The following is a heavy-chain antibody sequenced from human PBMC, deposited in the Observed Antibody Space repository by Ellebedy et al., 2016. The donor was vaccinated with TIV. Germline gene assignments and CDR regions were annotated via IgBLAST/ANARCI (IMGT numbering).Heavy chain of an antibody. D-gene: IGHD6-19*01. J-gene: IGHJ4*02. CDR1: GGTFSSYA. CDR3: ARASSSGWADY. V-gene: IGHV1-69*04. Sequence: ASVKVSCKASGGTFSSYAISWVRQAPGQGLEWMGRIIPILGIANYAQKFQGRVTITADKSTSTAYMELSSLRSEDTAVYYCARASSSGWADYWGQGTLVTVSS. CDR2: IIPILGIA.